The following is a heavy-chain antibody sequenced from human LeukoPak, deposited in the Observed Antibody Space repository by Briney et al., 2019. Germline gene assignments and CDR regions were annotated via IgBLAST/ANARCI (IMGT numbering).Heavy chain of an antibody. CDR3: ARVGSILTGPYYYYGMDV. V-gene: IGHV4-30-2*01. D-gene: IGHD3-9*01. CDR2: IYHSGST. J-gene: IGHJ6*02. Sequence: SETLSLTCAVSGGSISSRGYSWSWIRQPPGKGLEWIGYIYHSGSTYYNPSLKSRVTISVDRSKNQFSLKLSSVTAADTAVYYCARVGSILTGPYYYYGMDVWGQGTTVTVSS. CDR1: GGSISSRGYS.